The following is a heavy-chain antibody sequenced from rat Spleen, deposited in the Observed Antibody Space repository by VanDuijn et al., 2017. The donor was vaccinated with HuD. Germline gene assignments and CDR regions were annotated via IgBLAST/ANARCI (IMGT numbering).Heavy chain of an antibody. D-gene: IGHD4-3*01. Sequence: EVKFVESGGGVAQPGRSLKLSCAASGFTFNDYWMGWVRQPRGQGLGWIGEINKVSNTINYTPSLTDKFTISRDNAQNTLYLQMSKLGSEKTAIYYCAREPSGYGYNIMDAWGQGVSVTVSS. CDR1: GFTFNDYW. V-gene: IGHV4-2*01. CDR3: AREPSGYGYNIMDA. J-gene: IGHJ4*01. CDR2: INKVSNTI.